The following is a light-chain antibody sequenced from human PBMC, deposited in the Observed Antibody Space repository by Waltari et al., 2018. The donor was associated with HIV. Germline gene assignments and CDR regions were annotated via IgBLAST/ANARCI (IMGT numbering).Light chain of an antibody. CDR3: NSRDSPYVV. CDR1: SLRTSY. CDR2: GKT. J-gene: IGLJ2*01. V-gene: IGLV3-19*01. Sequence: SSELTQDPAVSVALGQTVRITCQGASLRTSYTSWYQQKPGQAPVLVIYGKTTRPSGIPDRFSGSSSGNTASLTITGAQAEDEADYYCNSRDSPYVVFGGGTKLTVL.